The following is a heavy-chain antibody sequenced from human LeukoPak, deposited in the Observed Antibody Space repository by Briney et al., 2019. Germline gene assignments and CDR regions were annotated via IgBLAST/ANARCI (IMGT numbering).Heavy chain of an antibody. Sequence: PSETLSLTCTVSGGSISSYYWSWIRQPPGKGLEWIGYIHYSGSTNYNPSLKSRVTISVDTSKNQFSLKLSSVTAADTAVYYCSRDRYYYDSSGYSHRLDYWGQGTLVTVSS. V-gene: IGHV4-59*01. J-gene: IGHJ4*02. CDR2: IHYSGST. CDR3: SRDRYYYDSSGYSHRLDY. CDR1: GGSISSYY. D-gene: IGHD3-22*01.